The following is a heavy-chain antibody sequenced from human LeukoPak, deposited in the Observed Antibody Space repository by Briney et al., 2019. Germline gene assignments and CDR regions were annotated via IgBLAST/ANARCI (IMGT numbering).Heavy chain of an antibody. CDR2: IHTDGSTT. J-gene: IGHJ4*02. D-gene: IGHD1-26*01. V-gene: IGHV3-74*01. CDR3: ARGGSYSEPDF. Sequence: PGGSLRLSCAASGFTFSAYEMNWVRQGPGKGLVWLSRIHTDGSTTNYADSVKGRFTVSRDNAKNTLYLQMNSLRAEDTAIYYCARGGSYSEPDFWGQGTLVTVSS. CDR1: GFTFSAYE.